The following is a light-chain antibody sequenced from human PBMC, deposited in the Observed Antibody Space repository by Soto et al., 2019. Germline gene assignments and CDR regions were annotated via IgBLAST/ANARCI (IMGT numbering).Light chain of an antibody. Sequence: QSVLTQPASVSGSPGQSITISCTGTSSDIGGYNFVSWYQHHPGEAPKLMIFEVTKRPSGISNRLSGSKSGSTASLTISGLQPDDEADYFCCSYANSNTYVFGTGTKVTVL. J-gene: IGLJ1*01. CDR2: EVT. CDR3: CSYANSNTYV. V-gene: IGLV2-14*01. CDR1: SSDIGGYNF.